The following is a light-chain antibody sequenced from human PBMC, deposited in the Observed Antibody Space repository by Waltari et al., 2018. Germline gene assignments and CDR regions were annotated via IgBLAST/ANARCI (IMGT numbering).Light chain of an antibody. CDR2: KAS. CDR3: QQYNSYSWT. CDR1: QCISSW. J-gene: IGKJ1*01. Sequence: DIQMTQSPSTLSASVGYRVTITCLASQCISSWLAWYQQKPGKAPKLLIYKASSLESGVPSRFSGSGSGTEFTLTISSLQSDDFATYYCQQYNSYSWTFGQGTKVEIK. V-gene: IGKV1-5*03.